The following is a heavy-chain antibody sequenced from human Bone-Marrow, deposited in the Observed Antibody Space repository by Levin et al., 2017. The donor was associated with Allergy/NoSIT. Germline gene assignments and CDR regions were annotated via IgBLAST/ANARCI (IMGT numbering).Heavy chain of an antibody. CDR1: GGPFSGYY. V-gene: IGHV4-34*01. Sequence: SETLSLTCAVYGGPFSGYYWSWIRQPPGKGLEWIGEINNSGSINYNPSLKSRVTMSLDTSKNQFSLKLSSVTAADTAVYYCARGRKLRFLEWLYRFDYWGLGTLVTVSS. D-gene: IGHD3-3*01. CDR2: INNSGSI. CDR3: ARGRKLRFLEWLYRFDY. J-gene: IGHJ4*02.